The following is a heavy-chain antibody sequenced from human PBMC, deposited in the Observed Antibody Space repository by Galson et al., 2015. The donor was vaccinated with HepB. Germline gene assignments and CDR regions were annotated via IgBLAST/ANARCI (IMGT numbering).Heavy chain of an antibody. CDR1: ESRFYSYS. CDR2: ISSSSSII. V-gene: IGHV3-48*01. D-gene: IGHD2-2*01. Sequence: SLRLSCAASESRFYSYSMNWVRQTPGKGLEWDSYISSSSSIIKYADSVKDRFTISRDNAKNSLYLQMNSLRAEDTAVYYCARASDLDYWGQGTLVTVSS. J-gene: IGHJ4*02. CDR3: ARASDLDY.